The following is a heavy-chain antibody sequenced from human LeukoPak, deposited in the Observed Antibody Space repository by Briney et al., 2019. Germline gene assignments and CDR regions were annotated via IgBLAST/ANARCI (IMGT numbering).Heavy chain of an antibody. Sequence: PGGSLRLSCVVSGFTFSRYWMHWVRHAPGKGLVWVSHINNVGSTTTYADSMKGRFTISRDNTKNRLYLEMSSLRDEDTAVYYCASGDGFNYGAYDYWGQGILVTVSS. CDR2: INNVGSTT. J-gene: IGHJ4*02. CDR3: ASGDGFNYGAYDY. CDR1: GFTFSRYW. D-gene: IGHD5-24*01. V-gene: IGHV3-74*03.